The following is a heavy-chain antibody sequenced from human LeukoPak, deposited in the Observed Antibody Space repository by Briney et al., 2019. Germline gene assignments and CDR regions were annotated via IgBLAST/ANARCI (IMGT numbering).Heavy chain of an antibody. CDR3: ATSTGTGSNWFDP. CDR1: GGSISSYY. Sequence: SETLSLTCTVSGGSISSYYWNWIRQLAGKGLEWIGRVSTSGSTNYNPSLKSRVTMSLDTSKNQFSLKLSSVTAADTAVYYCATSTGTGSNWFDPWGQGTLVIVSS. J-gene: IGHJ5*02. D-gene: IGHD3/OR15-3a*01. CDR2: VSTSGST. V-gene: IGHV4-4*07.